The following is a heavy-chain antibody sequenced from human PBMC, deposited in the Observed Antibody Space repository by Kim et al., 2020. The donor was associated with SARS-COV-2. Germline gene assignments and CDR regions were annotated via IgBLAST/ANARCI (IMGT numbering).Heavy chain of an antibody. Sequence: GGSLRLSCAASGFTVSSNYMSWVRQAPGKGLEWVSVIYSGGSTYYADSVKGRFTISRDNSKNTLDLQMNSLRAEDTAVDYCARDALSPDYYGSGSDNDDWGQGGLVTVSS. J-gene: IGHJ4*02. D-gene: IGHD3-10*01. CDR2: IYSGGST. CDR3: ARDALSPDYYGSGSDNDD. V-gene: IGHV3-53*01. CDR1: GFTVSSNY.